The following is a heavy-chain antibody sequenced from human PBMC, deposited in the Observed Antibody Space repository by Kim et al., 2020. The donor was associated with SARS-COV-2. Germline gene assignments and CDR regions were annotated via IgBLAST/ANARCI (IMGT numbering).Heavy chain of an antibody. Sequence: ASVKVSCKASGCRFSHFGFHWMRQAPGQGLEWMGWIYPVNGDTKYSETFQGRVTIIRDPSANTVYMEVSSLRSEDTAVYYFATNFGSGSHSFEYWYQGILTTVSS. D-gene: IGHD3-10*01. CDR3: ATNFGSGSHSFEY. CDR2: IYPVNGDT. J-gene: IGHJ4*02. V-gene: IGHV1-3*01. CDR1: GCRFSHFG.